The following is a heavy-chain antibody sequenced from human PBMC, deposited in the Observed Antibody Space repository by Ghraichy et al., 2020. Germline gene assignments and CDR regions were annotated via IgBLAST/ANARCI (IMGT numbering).Heavy chain of an antibody. D-gene: IGHD3-22*01. CDR2: INPNSGGT. Sequence: ASVKVSCKGSGYSFTGYHMHWVRQAPGQGLEWMGWINPNSGGTKCAQKFQDRVTMTRDTSIRTAYMELRGLRFDDTAVYYCARPGLYNYDSSGYPSDAFDMWGQGTMVTVSS. CDR3: ARPGLYNYDSSGYPSDAFDM. J-gene: IGHJ3*02. V-gene: IGHV1-2*02. CDR1: GYSFTGYH.